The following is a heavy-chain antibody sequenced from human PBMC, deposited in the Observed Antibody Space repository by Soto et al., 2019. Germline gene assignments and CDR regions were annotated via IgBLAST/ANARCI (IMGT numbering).Heavy chain of an antibody. Sequence: QITLKESGPTLVKPTQTLTLTCSFSGFSLTTSGAGVAWIRQPPGKALEWLALIYWNDDKRYTPSLKSRLTKTKDASRNKVVLTMTTIKPLDTATHFCGHSPLYGRGGYPVPWGQGTLVTVSS. V-gene: IGHV2-5*01. J-gene: IGHJ5*02. D-gene: IGHD2-15*01. CDR3: GHSPLYGRGGYPVP. CDR1: GFSLTTSGAG. CDR2: IYWNDDK.